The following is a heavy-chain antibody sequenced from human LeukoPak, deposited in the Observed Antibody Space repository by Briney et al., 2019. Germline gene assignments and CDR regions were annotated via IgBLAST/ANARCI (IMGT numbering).Heavy chain of an antibody. D-gene: IGHD3-22*01. J-gene: IGHJ4*02. V-gene: IGHV4-34*01. Sequence: SETLSLTCAVYGGSFSGYYWSWIRQPPGKGLEWIGKINHSGSTNYNPSLKSRVTISVDTSKNQFSLKLSSVTAADTAVYYCAGDLYYDSSGYYSPIIDYWGQGTLVTVSS. CDR2: INHSGST. CDR1: GGSFSGYY. CDR3: AGDLYYDSSGYYSPIIDY.